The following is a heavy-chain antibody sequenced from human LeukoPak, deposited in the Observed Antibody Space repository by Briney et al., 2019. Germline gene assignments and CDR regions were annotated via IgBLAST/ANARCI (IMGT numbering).Heavy chain of an antibody. CDR3: ARAPATYYYDSSGYYWPPKSQSAGYFDY. D-gene: IGHD3-22*01. J-gene: IGHJ4*02. CDR2: INHSGST. Sequence: SETLSLTCAVYGGSFSGYYRSWIRQPPGKGLEWIGEINHSGSTNYNPSLKSRVTISVDTSKNQFSLKLSSVTAADTAVYYCARAPATYYYDSSGYYWPPKSQSAGYFDYWGQGTLVTVSS. CDR1: GGSFSGYY. V-gene: IGHV4-34*01.